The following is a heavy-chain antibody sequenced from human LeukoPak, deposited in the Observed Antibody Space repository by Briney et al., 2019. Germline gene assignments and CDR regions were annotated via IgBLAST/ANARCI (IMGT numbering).Heavy chain of an antibody. CDR1: GGTFSSYA. V-gene: IGHV1-69*05. J-gene: IGHJ5*02. CDR2: IIPIFGTA. CDR3: AKAPWIELRGNWFDP. D-gene: IGHD5-12*01. Sequence: SVKVSCKASGGTFSSYAISWVRQAPGQGLEWMGGIIPIFGTANYAQKFQGRVTITTDESTSTAYMELNSLRAEDTAVYYCAKAPWIELRGNWFDPWGQGTLVTVSS.